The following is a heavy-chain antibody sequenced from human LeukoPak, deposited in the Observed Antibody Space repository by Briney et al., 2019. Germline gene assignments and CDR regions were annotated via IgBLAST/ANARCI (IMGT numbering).Heavy chain of an antibody. D-gene: IGHD3-10*01. CDR3: ARDLITMVRGVSSPLPDY. CDR1: GGTFSSYA. J-gene: IGHJ4*02. V-gene: IGHV1-2*02. Sequence: GASVKVSCKASGGTFSSYAISWVRQAPGQGLEWMGWINPNSGGTNYAQKFQGRVTMTRDTSISTAYMELSRLRSDDTAVYYCARDLITMVRGVSSPLPDYWGQGTLVTVSS. CDR2: INPNSGGT.